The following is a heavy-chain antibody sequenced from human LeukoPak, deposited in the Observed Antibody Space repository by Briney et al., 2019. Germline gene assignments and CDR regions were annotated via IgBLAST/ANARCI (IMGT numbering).Heavy chain of an antibody. CDR3: AKDYRSSSWYGSDY. CDR1: GFTFSSYG. J-gene: IGHJ4*02. V-gene: IGHV3-30*02. Sequence: QTGGSLRLSCAASGFTFSSYGMHWVRQAPGKGLEWVAFIRYDGSNKYYADSVKGRFTISRDNSKNTLYLQMNSLRAEDTAVYYCAKDYRSSSWYGSDYWGQGTLVTVSS. D-gene: IGHD6-13*01. CDR2: IRYDGSNK.